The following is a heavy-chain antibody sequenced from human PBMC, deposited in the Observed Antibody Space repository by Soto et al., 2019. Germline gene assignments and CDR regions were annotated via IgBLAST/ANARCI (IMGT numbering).Heavy chain of an antibody. D-gene: IGHD3-16*01. V-gene: IGHV4-39*01. CDR1: GGSISSSSYY. CDR3: ARQTGGFGYYFDY. J-gene: IGHJ4*02. CDR2: IYYSGST. Sequence: SETLSLTCTVSGGSISSSSYYWGWVRQPPGKGLEWIGAIYYSGSTYYNPSLESRVTISIDTSKNQFSLKQKSVTAADTAVYYCARQTGGFGYYFDYWGQGILVTVSS.